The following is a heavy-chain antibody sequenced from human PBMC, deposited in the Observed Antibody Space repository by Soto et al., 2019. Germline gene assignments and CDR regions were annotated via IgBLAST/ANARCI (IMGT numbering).Heavy chain of an antibody. D-gene: IGHD4-17*01. CDR3: ARQDHDYGDYVGAFDI. Sequence: QLQLQESGPGLVKPSETLSLTCTVSGGSISSSSYYWGWIRQPPGKGLEWIGSIYYSGSTYYNPSLKSRVTISVDTSKNQCSLKLSSVTAADTAVYYCARQDHDYGDYVGAFDIWGQGTMVTVSS. J-gene: IGHJ3*02. V-gene: IGHV4-39*01. CDR1: GGSISSSSYY. CDR2: IYYSGST.